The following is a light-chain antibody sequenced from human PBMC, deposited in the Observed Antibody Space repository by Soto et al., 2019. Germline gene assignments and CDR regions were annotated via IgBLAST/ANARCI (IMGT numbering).Light chain of an antibody. CDR3: QHYRSSLTWT. CDR1: QSGTRHY. Sequence: EVVLTQSPGTVSLSPGERATLSCRASQSGTRHYFDWYQQKPVQAPRLIIYAASSRATGIQDRFSGSGSGTDYSLTIHIRQPEDFAVYYCQHYRSSLTWTFGQGTKVEIK. J-gene: IGKJ1*01. CDR2: AAS. V-gene: IGKV3-20*01.